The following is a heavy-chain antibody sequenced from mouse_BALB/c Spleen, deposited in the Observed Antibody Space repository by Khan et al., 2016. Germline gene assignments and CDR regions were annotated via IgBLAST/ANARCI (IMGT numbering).Heavy chain of an antibody. Sequence: EVQLQESGPGLVKPSQSLSLTCTVTGYSITSDYAWNWIRQFPGNRLEWMGYISYSGRTSYNPSLKSRISITRDTSKNQFFLTLNSVTSDDAATYSCARSDYVNKAAMHYWGQGTSVTVSS. V-gene: IGHV3-2*02. CDR1: GYSITSDYA. CDR2: ISYSGRT. CDR3: ARSDYVNKAAMHY. D-gene: IGHD2-13*01. J-gene: IGHJ4*01.